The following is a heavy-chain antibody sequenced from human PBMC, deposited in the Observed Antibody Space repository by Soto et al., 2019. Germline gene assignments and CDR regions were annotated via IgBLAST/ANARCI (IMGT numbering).Heavy chain of an antibody. CDR1: GYTFTRYG. D-gene: IGHD6-13*01. CDR2: IIPVLGVE. Sequence: SVKVSCKASGYTFTRYGISWVRQAPGQGLEWKGRIIPVLGVEYYAQKFQGRVTITADESTSTAYMELSSLRSEDTAVYYCASLIAAAGPPHSPRYYYGMDVWGQGTTVTAP. J-gene: IGHJ6*02. CDR3: ASLIAAAGPPHSPRYYYGMDV. V-gene: IGHV1-69*04.